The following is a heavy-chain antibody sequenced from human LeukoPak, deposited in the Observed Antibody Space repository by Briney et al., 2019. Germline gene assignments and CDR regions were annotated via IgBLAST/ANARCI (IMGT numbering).Heavy chain of an antibody. CDR3: ARGPYCSSTSCYPDY. D-gene: IGHD2-2*01. CDR1: GFTFDDYA. J-gene: IGHJ4*02. V-gene: IGHV3-9*01. Sequence: GGSLRLSCAASGFTFDDYAMHWVRQAPGKGLEWVSGISWNSGSIAYADSVKGRFTISRDNAKNSLYLQMNSLRAEDTALYYCARGPYCSSTSCYPDYWGQGTLVTVSS. CDR2: ISWNSGSI.